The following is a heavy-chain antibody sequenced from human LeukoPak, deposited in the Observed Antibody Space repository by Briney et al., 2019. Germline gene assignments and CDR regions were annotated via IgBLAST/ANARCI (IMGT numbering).Heavy chain of an antibody. D-gene: IGHD2-2*01. CDR3: AKRGYCSSTSCYLRENTGYMDV. CDR2: ISGSGGST. V-gene: IGHV3-23*01. CDR1: GFTFSSYA. Sequence: PGGSLRLSCAASGFTFSSYAMSWVRQAPGKGLEWVSAISGSGGSTYYADSVKGRFTISRDNSKNTLYLQMNSLRAEDTAVYYCAKRGYCSSTSCYLRENTGYMDVWGKGTTVTVSS. J-gene: IGHJ6*03.